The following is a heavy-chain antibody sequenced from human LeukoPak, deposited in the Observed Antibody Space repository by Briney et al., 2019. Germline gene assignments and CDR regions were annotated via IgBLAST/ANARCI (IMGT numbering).Heavy chain of an antibody. CDR1: GFTFSSYG. Sequence: GGFLRLSCAASGFTFSSYGMSWVRQAPGKGLEWVSAISGSGGSTYYADSVKGRFTISRDNSKNTLYLQMNSLRAEDTAVYYCAKINGYYGSGSYSFDYWGQGTLVTVSS. CDR3: AKINGYYGSGSYSFDY. V-gene: IGHV3-23*01. J-gene: IGHJ4*02. D-gene: IGHD3-10*01. CDR2: ISGSGGST.